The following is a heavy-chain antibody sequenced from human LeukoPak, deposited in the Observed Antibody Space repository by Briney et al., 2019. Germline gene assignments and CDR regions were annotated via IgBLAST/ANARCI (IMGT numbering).Heavy chain of an antibody. D-gene: IGHD6-13*01. Sequence: GGSLRLSCAASGFTFSSYGMSWVRQAPGKGLEWVSALSSGGVSTYYADSVKGRFTISRDISKNTLYLQMNTLRAEDTAVYHCAKGGSSSWDYFDYRGQGTLVTVSS. J-gene: IGHJ4*02. CDR3: AKGGSSSWDYFDY. CDR2: LSSGGVST. V-gene: IGHV3-23*01. CDR1: GFTFSSYG.